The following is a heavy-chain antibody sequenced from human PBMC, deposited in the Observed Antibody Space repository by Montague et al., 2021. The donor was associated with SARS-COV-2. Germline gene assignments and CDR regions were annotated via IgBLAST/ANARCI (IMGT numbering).Heavy chain of an antibody. J-gene: IGHJ4*02. CDR2: MYYRGST. CDR1: GGSVRSTSYY. CDR3: ATQEDPSGWIPGPFDF. Sequence: SETLSLTCLVSGGSVRSTSYYWAWIRQPPGKGLEWIGSMYYRGSTYYNPSLKSRVFISVDTTKKQLSLTLTSVTAADTAVYYCATQEDPSGWIPGPFDFWGQGTLLSVSS. D-gene: IGHD6-19*01. V-gene: IGHV4-39*01.